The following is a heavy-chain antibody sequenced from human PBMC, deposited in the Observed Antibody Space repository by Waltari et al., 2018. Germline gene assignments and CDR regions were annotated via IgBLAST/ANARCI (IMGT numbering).Heavy chain of an antibody. CDR2: INPHDGGT. V-gene: IGHV1-2*06. D-gene: IGHD3-16*01. CDR1: GYRFPGYF. Sequence: QVQLDQSGAEVKKPGASVKVSCKASGYRFPGYFMHWVRQAPGQGLEWMGRINPHDGGTDYAQKFQGRVTMTRDTSISTAYMELGSLRSDDTAVYYCARSYSDKDSFDIWGQGTTVTVSS. CDR3: ARSYSDKDSFDI. J-gene: IGHJ3*02.